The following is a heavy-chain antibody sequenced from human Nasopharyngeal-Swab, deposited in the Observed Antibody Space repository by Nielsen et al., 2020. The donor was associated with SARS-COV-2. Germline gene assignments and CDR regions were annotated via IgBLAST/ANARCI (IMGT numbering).Heavy chain of an antibody. Sequence: SETLSLTCAVYGGSFSGYYWSWIRQPPGKGLEWIGEINHSGSTNYNPSLKSRVTISVDTSKNQFSLKLSSVTAADTAVYYCASGVLPAASPRGYYYYCYMDVWGKGTTVTVSS. D-gene: IGHD2-2*01. J-gene: IGHJ6*03. V-gene: IGHV4-34*01. CDR2: INHSGST. CDR3: ASGVLPAASPRGYYYYCYMDV. CDR1: GGSFSGYY.